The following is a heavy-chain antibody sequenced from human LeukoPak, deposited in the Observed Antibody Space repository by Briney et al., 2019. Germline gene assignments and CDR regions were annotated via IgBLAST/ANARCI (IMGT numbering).Heavy chain of an antibody. D-gene: IGHD3-3*01. J-gene: IGHJ4*02. CDR3: VRRSTFENFFEY. CDR2: IYPADSDI. V-gene: IGHV5-51*02. Sequence: GESLKISCKGSGYTFSDFRTAWVRQMPGKDLEWMGTIYPADSDIRYSPSSQGQVTISVDKSINTAYLQWSRLKASDTAIYYCVRRSTFENFFEYWGQGTLVTISS. CDR1: GYTFSDFR.